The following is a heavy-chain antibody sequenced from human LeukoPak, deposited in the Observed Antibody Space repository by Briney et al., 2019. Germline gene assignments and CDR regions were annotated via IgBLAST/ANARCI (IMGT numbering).Heavy chain of an antibody. CDR2: ICNDGRT. D-gene: IGHD4-17*01. V-gene: IGHV3-66*01. CDR1: RFTVSGNC. Sequence: GGSLRLSCAASRFTVSGNCMSWVRQAPGKGLEWVSLICNDGRTFYADSVKGRFTISRDNSKNTLYLQMNSLRAEDTAVYYCASDYGDYEEAFDIWGQGTMVTVSS. J-gene: IGHJ3*02. CDR3: ASDYGDYEEAFDI.